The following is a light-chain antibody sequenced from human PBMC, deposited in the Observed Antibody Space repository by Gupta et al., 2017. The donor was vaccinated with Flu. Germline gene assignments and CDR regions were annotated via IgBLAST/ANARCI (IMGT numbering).Light chain of an antibody. CDR3: QHFDHLPSFT. CDR1: QHITNF. V-gene: IGKV1-33*01. J-gene: IGKJ3*01. Sequence: DIQMTQSPSSLSASVGDRVTITCQASQHITNFLNWYQQKPGKAPRLRSYDTSNFKTGVSSRFSGSGSETHFTFTISSLQPEDIATYYSQHFDHLPSFTFGPGTKVDLK. CDR2: DTS.